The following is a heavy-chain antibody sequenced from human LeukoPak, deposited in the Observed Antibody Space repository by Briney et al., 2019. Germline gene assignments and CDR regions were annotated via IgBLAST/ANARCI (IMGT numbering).Heavy chain of an antibody. V-gene: IGHV3-30*02. CDR3: EPPDRYQRLGYYFDF. D-gene: IGHD2-2*01. CDR1: RVNFTNFG. J-gene: IGHJ4*02. CDR2: IRFDGSKE. Sequence: GGSLRLSCEAYRVNFTNFGLHWVRQAPGKGLEWVTFIRFDGSKENYADSVKGRFTVSRDNSGNTLYLHMNNLSPRSEDTYECAKEPPDRYQRLGYYFDFGRQGTLVTVSS.